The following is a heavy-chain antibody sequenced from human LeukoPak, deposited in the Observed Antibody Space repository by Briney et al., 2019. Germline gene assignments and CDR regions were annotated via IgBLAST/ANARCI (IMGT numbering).Heavy chain of an antibody. CDR3: AKDRCSNGIGCYYYYMEV. V-gene: IGHV3-30*02. Sequence: GGSLRLSCAASAFTFSSYGMHWVRQTPGKGLEWVAYIQYDRTNEQYAHSVKGRFRISRDNSNNILYLQMNSLRTEDTAVYYCAKDRCSNGIGCYYYYMEVWGKGTTVTISS. CDR2: IQYDRTNE. D-gene: IGHD2-8*01. J-gene: IGHJ6*03. CDR1: AFTFSSYG.